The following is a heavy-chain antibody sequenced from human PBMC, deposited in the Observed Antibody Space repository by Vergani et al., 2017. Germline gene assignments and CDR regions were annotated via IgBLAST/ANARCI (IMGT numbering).Heavy chain of an antibody. Sequence: QVQLVQSGAEVKKPGASVTVSCKASGYTFTRYGISWVRQAPGQGLEWMGWISAYNGNTTYAQKLQGRVTMTTDTSTSTAYMELRSLRSDDTAVYYCARGEADSIAAAGSYFDYWGQGTLVTVSS. CDR1: GYTFTRYG. D-gene: IGHD6-13*01. J-gene: IGHJ4*02. CDR3: ARGEADSIAAAGSYFDY. V-gene: IGHV1-18*01. CDR2: ISAYNGNT.